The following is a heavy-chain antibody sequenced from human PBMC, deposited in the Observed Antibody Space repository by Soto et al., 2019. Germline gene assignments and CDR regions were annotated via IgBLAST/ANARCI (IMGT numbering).Heavy chain of an antibody. CDR1: GDSVSSGDYY. D-gene: IGHD3-16*02. CDR2: AYHNGRT. J-gene: IGHJ4*02. Sequence: QVQLQESGPGLVKPSETLSLTCTVSGDSVSSGDYYWNWIRQPPGKGLGWLGYAYHNGRTNYNPSLKSRVTISLDTSKKHFSLKLTSVTTADTAVYYCARDGGRGRGVIGPYWGQGAPVTVSS. CDR3: ARDGGRGRGVIGPY. V-gene: IGHV4-61*03.